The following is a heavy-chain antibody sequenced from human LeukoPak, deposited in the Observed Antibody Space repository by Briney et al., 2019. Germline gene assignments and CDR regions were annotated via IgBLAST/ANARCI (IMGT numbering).Heavy chain of an antibody. Sequence: GGSLRLSCAGSGITLSNYGRSWVRQAPGKGLEWVAGISDSGGSTKYAASVKGRFTISRDNPKNTLYLQMNSLRAEDTAVYFCAKRGVVIRVILVGFHKEAYYFESWGQGALVTVSS. D-gene: IGHD3/OR15-3a*01. CDR3: AKRGVVIRVILVGFHKEAYYFES. CDR1: GITLSNYG. J-gene: IGHJ4*02. CDR2: ISDSGGST. V-gene: IGHV3-23*01.